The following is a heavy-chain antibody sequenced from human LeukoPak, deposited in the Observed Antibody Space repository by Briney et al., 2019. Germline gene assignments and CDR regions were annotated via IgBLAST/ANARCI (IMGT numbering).Heavy chain of an antibody. J-gene: IGHJ4*02. V-gene: IGHV1-2*02. D-gene: IGHD4-11*01. CDR3: ARDGGGHSNYVDDY. Sequence: ASVKVSCKASGYTFTGYYMHWVRQAPGQGLEWMGWINPNSGGTNYAQKFQGRVTMTRDTSISTAYMELSRLRSEDTAVYYCARDGGGHSNYVDDYWGQGTLVTVSS. CDR1: GYTFTGYY. CDR2: INPNSGGT.